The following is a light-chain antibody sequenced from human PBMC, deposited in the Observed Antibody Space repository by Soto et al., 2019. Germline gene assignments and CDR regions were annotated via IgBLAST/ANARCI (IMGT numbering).Light chain of an antibody. CDR1: SSNIGGNS. CDR2: DDN. CDR3: GSWDSSLSAYV. J-gene: IGLJ1*01. Sequence: QSALIQPPSVSGSPGQSVTISCTGSSSNIGGNSVSWYQQLPGTAPKLLIYDDNKRPSGIPDRFSGSKSGTSATLGITGFQTGDEADYYCGSWDSSLSAYVFGTGTKLTVL. V-gene: IGLV1-51*01.